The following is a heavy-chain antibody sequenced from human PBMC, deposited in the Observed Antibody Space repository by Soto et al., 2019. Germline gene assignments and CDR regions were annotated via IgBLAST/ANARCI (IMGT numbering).Heavy chain of an antibody. J-gene: IGHJ4*02. CDR1: GGSISSYY. Sequence: SETLSLTCTVSGGSISSYYWSWIRQPPGKGLEWIGYIYYSGSSNYNRSLKSRVTISVDTSKNQFSLKLSSVTAADTAVYYCARDSTVTTFDYWGQGTLVTVSS. V-gene: IGHV4-59*01. CDR2: IYYSGSS. CDR3: ARDSTVTTFDY. D-gene: IGHD4-17*01.